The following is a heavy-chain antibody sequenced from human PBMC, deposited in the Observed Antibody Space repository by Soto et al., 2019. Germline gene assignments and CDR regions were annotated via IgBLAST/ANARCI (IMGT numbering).Heavy chain of an antibody. CDR2: IYYSGST. J-gene: IGHJ3*02. D-gene: IGHD3-9*01. CDR1: GGTISSYY. V-gene: IGHV4-59*01. Sequence: SETLSLTCTVSGGTISSYYWSWIRKTTGKGLEWIGYIYYSGSTNYNPSLKSRVTISVDTSKNQFSLKLSSVTAADTAVYYCARSKRYDILTGDAFDIWGQGTMVTVS. CDR3: ARSKRYDILTGDAFDI.